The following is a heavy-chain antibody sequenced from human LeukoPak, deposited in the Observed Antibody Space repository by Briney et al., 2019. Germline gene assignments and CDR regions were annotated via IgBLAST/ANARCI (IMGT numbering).Heavy chain of an antibody. CDR3: ASTLVVPAVLFDY. CDR1: GGSLSTHH. CDR2: ISDSGST. V-gene: IGHV4-59*08. J-gene: IGHJ4*02. Sequence: PSETLSLTCVVSGGSLSTHHWSWIRQSPGRGLEWIGYISDSGSTNYNPSLKSRVTISVDTSKNQFSLKLSSVTTADTAVYYCASTLVVPAVLFDYWGQGTLVTVSS. D-gene: IGHD2-2*01.